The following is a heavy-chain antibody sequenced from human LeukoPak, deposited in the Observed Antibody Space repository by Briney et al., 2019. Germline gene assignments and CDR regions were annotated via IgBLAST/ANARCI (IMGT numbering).Heavy chain of an antibody. CDR2: ISRYDGNK. CDR1: GYTFITYG. J-gene: IGHJ4*02. Sequence: ASGEPSCKPSGYTFITYGISWVRQAPGHRLGWMGGISRYDGNKNYIQKLHARGILTTYTCTSTAYMELRSLRSDDTAVYYCARELYSSSSSFDYWGQGTLVTVSS. V-gene: IGHV1-18*01. D-gene: IGHD6-6*01. CDR3: ARELYSSSSSFDY.